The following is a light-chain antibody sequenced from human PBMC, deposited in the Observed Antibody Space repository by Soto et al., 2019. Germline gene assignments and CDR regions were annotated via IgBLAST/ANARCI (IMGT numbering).Light chain of an antibody. V-gene: IGLV1-40*01. CDR1: SSNIGAGYD. J-gene: IGLJ1*01. CDR2: GNS. CDR3: QSYDSSLSGYV. Sequence: SVLTHPPSVSGAPGQRVTISCTGSSSNIGAGYDVHWYQQLPGTAPKLLTYGNSNRPSGVPDRFSGSKSGTSASLAIAGLQAEDEADYYCQSYDSSLSGYVFGTGTKVTVL.